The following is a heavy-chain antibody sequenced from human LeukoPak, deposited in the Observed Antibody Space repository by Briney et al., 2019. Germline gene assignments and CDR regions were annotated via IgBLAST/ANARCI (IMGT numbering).Heavy chain of an antibody. CDR2: VSNSGDTT. D-gene: IGHD3-16*01. Sequence: GGSLRLSCVASGFTFSTYGMIWVRQAPGKGPEWVSLVSNSGDTTNYADSVKGRFTISRDNSKNTLYLQMDRLRAEDTAAYYCANIGSSTFGSTGFWGQGTLVTVSS. CDR1: GFTFSTYG. CDR3: ANIGSSTFGSTGF. J-gene: IGHJ4*02. V-gene: IGHV3-23*01.